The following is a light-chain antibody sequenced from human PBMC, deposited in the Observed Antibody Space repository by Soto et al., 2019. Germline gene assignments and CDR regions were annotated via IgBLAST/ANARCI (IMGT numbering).Light chain of an antibody. CDR3: QKFNNYPIT. J-gene: IGKJ5*01. V-gene: IGKV1D-13*01. CDR1: QGISSA. Sequence: AIQLTQSPSSLSASVGDRVTITCRASQGISSALAWYQQKPGKAPKLLIYDDSSLESGVPSRFSGSGSGTDFTLTISSLQPEDFATYYCQKFNNYPITXGQGTRLEIK. CDR2: DDS.